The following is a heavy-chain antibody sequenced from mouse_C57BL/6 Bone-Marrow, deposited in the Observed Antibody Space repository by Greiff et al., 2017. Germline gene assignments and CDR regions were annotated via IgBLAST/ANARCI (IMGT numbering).Heavy chain of an antibody. J-gene: IGHJ2*01. CDR2: ISDGGSYT. CDR3: TRDGGYLYYFDY. Sequence: EVKVVESGGGLVKPGGSLKLSCAASGFTFSSYAMSWVRQTPEKRLEWVATISDGGSYTYYPDNVKGRFTISRDNAKNNLYLQMSHLKSEDTAMYYGTRDGGYLYYFDYWGQGTTLTVSS. D-gene: IGHD1-1*02. V-gene: IGHV5-4*01. CDR1: GFTFSSYA.